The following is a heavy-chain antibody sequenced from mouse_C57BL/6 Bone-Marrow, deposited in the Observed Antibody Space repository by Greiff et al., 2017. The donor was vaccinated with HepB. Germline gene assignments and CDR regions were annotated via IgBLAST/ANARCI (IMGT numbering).Heavy chain of an antibody. CDR3: ARRGNGSSSWFAY. CDR2: INPYNGGT. V-gene: IGHV1-19*01. J-gene: IGHJ3*01. D-gene: IGHD1-1*01. Sequence: EVQLQQSGPVLVKPGASVKMSCKASGYTFTDYYMNWVKQSHGKSLEWIGVINPYNGGTSYNQKFKGKATLTVDKSSSTAYMELNSLTSEDSAVYYCARRGNGSSSWFAYWGQGTLVTVSA. CDR1: GYTFTDYY.